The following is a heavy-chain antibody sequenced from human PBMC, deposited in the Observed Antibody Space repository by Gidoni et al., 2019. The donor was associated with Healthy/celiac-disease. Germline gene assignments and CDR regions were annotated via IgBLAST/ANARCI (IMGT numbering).Heavy chain of an antibody. J-gene: IGHJ4*02. CDR2: IIPILGIA. CDR3: ARDSGPYCSGGSCYQIDY. CDR1: GSTFSSYA. V-gene: IGHV1-69*04. D-gene: IGHD2-15*01. Sequence: QVQLVQSGAEVKKPGSSVKVSCKASGSTFSSYAISWVRQAPGQGLEWMGRIIPILGIANYAQKFQGRVTITADKSTSTAYMELSSLRSEDTAVYYCARDSGPYCSGGSCYQIDYWGQGTLVTVSS.